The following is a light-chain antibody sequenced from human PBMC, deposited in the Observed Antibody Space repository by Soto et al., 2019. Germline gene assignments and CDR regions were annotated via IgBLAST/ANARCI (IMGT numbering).Light chain of an antibody. V-gene: IGLV2-23*02. Sequence: QSALTQPASVSGSPGQSITISCTGTNGDVGSYDLVSWYQRYPGEAPKLIIYEVNQRPSGISNRFSGSKSGNTASLTISGLQAEDEAEYDCCSYAGSNSVIFGGGTKLTVL. CDR1: NGDVGSYDL. J-gene: IGLJ2*01. CDR2: EVN. CDR3: CSYAGSNSVI.